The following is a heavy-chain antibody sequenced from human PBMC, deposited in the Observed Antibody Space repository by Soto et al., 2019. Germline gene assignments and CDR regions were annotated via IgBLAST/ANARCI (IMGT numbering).Heavy chain of an antibody. D-gene: IGHD3-9*01. CDR2: IYYSGST. Sequence: QVQLQESGPGLVKPSQTLSLTCTVSGGSISSGGYYWSWIRQHPGKGLEWIGYIYYSGSTYYNPSLKVRITRSVDTSKNQFSLKLSSVTATDKAVYYCAREGANYVIMTGYYLSDAFDIWGQGTMVTVSS. J-gene: IGHJ3*02. V-gene: IGHV4-31*03. CDR3: AREGANYVIMTGYYLSDAFDI. CDR1: GGSISSGGYY.